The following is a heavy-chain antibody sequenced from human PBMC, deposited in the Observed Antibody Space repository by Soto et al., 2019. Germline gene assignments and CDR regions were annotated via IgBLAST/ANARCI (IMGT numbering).Heavy chain of an antibody. J-gene: IGHJ4*02. Sequence: QVQLVESGGGVVQPGRSLRLSCAASGFTFSSYAMHWVRQAPGKGLXWVAVISYDGSNKYYADSVKGRFTISRDNSKNTLYLQMNSLRAEDTAVYYCARDSGGYCSGGSCYDFGTLFDYWGQGTLVTVSS. CDR3: ARDSGGYCSGGSCYDFGTLFDY. D-gene: IGHD2-15*01. V-gene: IGHV3-30-3*01. CDR1: GFTFSSYA. CDR2: ISYDGSNK.